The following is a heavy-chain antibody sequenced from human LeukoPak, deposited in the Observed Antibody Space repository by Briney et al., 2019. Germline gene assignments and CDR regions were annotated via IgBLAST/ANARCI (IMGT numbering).Heavy chain of an antibody. D-gene: IGHD3-22*01. J-gene: IGHJ4*02. CDR2: ISGSGGST. V-gene: IGHV3-23*01. Sequence: GGSLRLSCAASGFTFSSYAMSWVRQAPGKGLEWVSAISGSGGSTYYADSVKGRFTISRDNSKNTLYLQMNSLRAEDTAVYYCAKVVASYDSSGYYDYWGQGTLVTVSS. CDR1: GFTFSSYA. CDR3: AKVVASYDSSGYYDY.